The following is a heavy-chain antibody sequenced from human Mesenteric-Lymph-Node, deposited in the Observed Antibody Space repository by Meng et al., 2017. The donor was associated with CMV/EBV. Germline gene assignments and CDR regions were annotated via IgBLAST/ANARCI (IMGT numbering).Heavy chain of an antibody. Sequence: SETLSLTCAVYGGSFSGYYWSWIRQPPGKGLEWIGEINHSGSTNYNPSLKSRVTISVDTSKNQFSLKLSSVTAADTAVYYCARRRGYSYGYYYYGMDVWGQGTTVTVSS. J-gene: IGHJ6*02. CDR1: GGSFSGYY. CDR2: INHSGST. D-gene: IGHD5-18*01. CDR3: ARRRGYSYGYYYYGMDV. V-gene: IGHV4-34*01.